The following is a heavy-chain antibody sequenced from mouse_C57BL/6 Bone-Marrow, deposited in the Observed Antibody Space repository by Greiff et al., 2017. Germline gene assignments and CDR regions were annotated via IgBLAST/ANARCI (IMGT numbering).Heavy chain of an antibody. CDR1: GYTFTNYW. J-gene: IGHJ4*01. V-gene: IGHV1-64*01. CDR3: SRAYDYVDTTMDY. CDR2: MTPNGGST. D-gene: IGHD2-4*01. Sequence: QVQLQQSGAELVKPGASVKLSCKASGYTFTNYWMHWVKQRPGQGLEWIGMMTPNGGSTDYNEKFKGEATLSVDKSTRTAYMELSSLTSEASAVSFYSRAYDYVDTTMDYWGQGTSATVSS.